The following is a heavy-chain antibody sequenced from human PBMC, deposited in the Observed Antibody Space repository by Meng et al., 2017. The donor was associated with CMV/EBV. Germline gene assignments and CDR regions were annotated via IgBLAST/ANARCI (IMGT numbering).Heavy chain of an antibody. CDR1: GDSVSSNSAA. CDR3: ARDLERSNYYYYYGMDV. CDR2: TYYRSKWYN. Sequence: SQTRSLTCATSGDSVSSNSAAWNWIRQSPSRGLEWLGRTYYRSKWYNDYAVSVKSRITINPDTSKNQFSLQLNSVTPKDTAVYYCARDLERSNYYYYYGMDVWGQGTTVTVSS. D-gene: IGHD1-1*01. J-gene: IGHJ6*02. V-gene: IGHV6-1*01.